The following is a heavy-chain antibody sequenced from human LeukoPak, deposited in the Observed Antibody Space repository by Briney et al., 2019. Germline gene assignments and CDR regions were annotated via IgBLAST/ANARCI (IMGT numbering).Heavy chain of an antibody. D-gene: IGHD4-11*01. J-gene: IGHJ6*03. V-gene: IGHV3-21*01. CDR3: ARELLTYSNHKLGHYMDV. CDR2: ISSSSSYI. Sequence: AGGSLRLSCAASGFTFSSYSINWVRQAPGKGLEWVSCISSSSSYICYADSVKGRFTISRENAKNSLYLQMNSLRAEDTAVYYCARELLTYSNHKLGHYMDVWGKGTTVTVSS. CDR1: GFTFSSYS.